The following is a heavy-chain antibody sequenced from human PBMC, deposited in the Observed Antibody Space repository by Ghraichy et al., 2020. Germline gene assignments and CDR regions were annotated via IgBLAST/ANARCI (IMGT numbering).Heavy chain of an antibody. D-gene: IGHD2-21*02. CDR3: AKLGSGRGLRSIIVVVTAPVDY. CDR1: GFTFSSYA. CDR2: ISGSGGST. J-gene: IGHJ4*02. Sequence: GGSLRLSCAASGFTFSSYAMSWVRQAPGKGLEWVSAISGSGGSTYYADSVKGRFTISRDNSKNTLYLQMNSLRAEDTAVYYCAKLGSGRGLRSIIVVVTAPVDYWGQGTLVTVSS. V-gene: IGHV3-23*01.